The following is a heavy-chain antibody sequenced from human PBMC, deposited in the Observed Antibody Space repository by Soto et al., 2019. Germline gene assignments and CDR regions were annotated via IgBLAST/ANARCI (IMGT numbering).Heavy chain of an antibody. CDR1: GFTFSSYA. CDR3: ARAWGWNYSPFDY. V-gene: IGHV3-30-3*01. Sequence: QVQLVESGGGVVQPGRSLRLSCAASGFTFSSYAMHWVRQAPGKGLEWVAVISYDGSNKYYADSVKGRFTISRDNSKNTLYLQRNSLRAEDAAVYYCARAWGWNYSPFDYWGQGTLVTVSS. J-gene: IGHJ4*02. CDR2: ISYDGSNK. D-gene: IGHD1-7*01.